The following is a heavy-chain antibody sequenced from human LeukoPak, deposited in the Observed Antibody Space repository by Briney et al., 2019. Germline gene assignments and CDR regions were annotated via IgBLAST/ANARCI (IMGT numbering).Heavy chain of an antibody. J-gene: IGHJ5*02. CDR1: GYTFTGYY. CDR3: ARDYGSGWYGWFDP. V-gene: IGHV1-2*02. CDR2: INPNSGGT. D-gene: IGHD6-19*01. Sequence: ASVKVSCKASGYTFTGYYMHWVRQAPGQGLEWVGWINPNSGGTNYAQKFQGRVTMTRDTSISTAYMELSRLRSDDTAVYYCARDYGSGWYGWFDPWGQGTLVTVSS.